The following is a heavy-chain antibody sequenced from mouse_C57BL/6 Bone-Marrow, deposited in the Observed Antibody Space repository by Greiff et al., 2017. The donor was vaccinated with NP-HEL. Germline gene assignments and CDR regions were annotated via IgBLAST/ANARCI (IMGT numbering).Heavy chain of an antibody. CDR3: AGHEVSNEPYAMDY. J-gene: IGHJ4*01. CDR1: GYTFTEYT. V-gene: IGHV1-62-2*01. CDR2: IYPGSGSI. D-gene: IGHD2-5*01. Sequence: QVQLQQSGAELVKPGASVKLSCKASGYTFTEYTIHWVKQRSGQGLEWIGWIYPGSGSIKYNEKFKDKATLTADKSSSTDYMELSSMTSEDSAVYFCAGHEVSNEPYAMDYGGQGTSVTVSS.